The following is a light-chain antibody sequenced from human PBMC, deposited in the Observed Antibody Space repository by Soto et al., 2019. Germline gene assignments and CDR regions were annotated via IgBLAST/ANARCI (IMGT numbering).Light chain of an antibody. Sequence: EIVMTQSPATLSVSPGERATLPCRASQNISSNLAWYQQKPGQAPRLLIYGASARATGILARFSGSGSGTEFTLTISSLQSEDFVVYYCQQYNIWPLTFGPGTKVDIK. J-gene: IGKJ3*01. V-gene: IGKV3-15*01. CDR1: QNISSN. CDR2: GAS. CDR3: QQYNIWPLT.